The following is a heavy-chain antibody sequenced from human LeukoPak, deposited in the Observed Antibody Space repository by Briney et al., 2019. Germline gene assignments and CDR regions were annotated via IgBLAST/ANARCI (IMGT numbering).Heavy chain of an antibody. J-gene: IGHJ4*02. V-gene: IGHV4-39*01. D-gene: IGHD3-10*01. CDR2: IYYSGST. CDR3: ARHGVLLWFGTTPYYFDY. Sequence: PSETLSLTCTVSGVSISSSRYYGGGIRQPPGKGLEGIVSIYYSGSTYYNPSLKSRVTISVDTPKNQFSLKLSSVTAADTAVYYCARHGVLLWFGTTPYYFDYWGQGTLVTVSS. CDR1: GVSISSSRYY.